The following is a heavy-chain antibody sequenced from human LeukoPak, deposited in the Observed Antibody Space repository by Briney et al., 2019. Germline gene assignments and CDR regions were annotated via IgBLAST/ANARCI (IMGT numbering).Heavy chain of an antibody. CDR3: ARDWRFLEWTQAFDI. CDR2: IYYSGST. V-gene: IGHV4-59*01. CDR1: GGSISDYY. J-gene: IGHJ3*02. Sequence: PSETLSLTCTVSGGSISDYYWGWIRQPPGKGLEWIGYIYYSGSTNYNPSLESRVTILMDTSKNQFSLRLNSVTAADTAVYYCARDWRFLEWTQAFDIWGQGTMVTVSS. D-gene: IGHD3-3*01.